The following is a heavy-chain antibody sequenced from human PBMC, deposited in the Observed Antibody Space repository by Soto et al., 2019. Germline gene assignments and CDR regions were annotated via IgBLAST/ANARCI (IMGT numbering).Heavy chain of an antibody. J-gene: IGHJ6*02. V-gene: IGHV1-58*01. CDR1: GFTFTNSA. CDR3: AAGYYYYYYYYRMDV. CDR2: IVVGSGNT. Sequence: SVKVSCKASGFTFTNSAVQWVRQARGQRLEWIGWIVVGSGNTNYAQKFQERVTITRDMSTTTAYMELSSLRSEDTAVYYCAAGYYYYYYYYRMDVWGQGTTVTVSS. D-gene: IGHD3-10*01.